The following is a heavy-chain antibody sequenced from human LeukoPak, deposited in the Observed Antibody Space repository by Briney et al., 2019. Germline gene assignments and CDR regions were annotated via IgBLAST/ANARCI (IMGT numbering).Heavy chain of an antibody. D-gene: IGHD4-17*01. CDR3: AREMGTTVTDYFDY. CDR1: GDSISSDDYY. V-gene: IGHV4-61*02. CDR2: IYTSGST. J-gene: IGHJ4*02. Sequence: PSETLSLTCTVSGDSISSDDYYWSWIRQPAGKGLEWIGRIYTSGSTNYNPSLKSRVTISVDTSKNQFSLKLSSVTAADTAVYYCAREMGTTVTDYFDYWGQGTLVTVSS.